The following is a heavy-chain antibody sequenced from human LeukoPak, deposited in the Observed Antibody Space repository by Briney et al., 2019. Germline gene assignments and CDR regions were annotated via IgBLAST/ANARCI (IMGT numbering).Heavy chain of an antibody. CDR1: GYSISSGSY. J-gene: IGHJ6*03. V-gene: IGHV4-38-2*01. CDR2: TYHSGST. CDR3: ARLTTTGRGYIDV. D-gene: IGHD1-1*01. Sequence: SETLSLTCAVSGYSISSGSYWGWIRQPPGKGLEWIGSTYHSGSTYYNPSLKSRVTISVDTSMNQFSLKLRSVTAADTAVYYCARLTTTGRGYIDVWGKGTTVTVPS.